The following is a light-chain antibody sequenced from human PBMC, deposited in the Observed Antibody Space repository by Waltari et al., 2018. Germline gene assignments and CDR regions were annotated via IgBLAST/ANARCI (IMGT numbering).Light chain of an antibody. Sequence: DIQMTQSPSSLSASVGDRVTITCRASQSVSSFLNGYQQNPGKAPKLLIYAASRLKSGGPSRVSGSGSGTDFTLAISSLQPEDFATYNWQQSYSTPVTFGGGTKVEIK. CDR3: QQSYSTPVT. CDR2: AAS. J-gene: IGKJ4*01. V-gene: IGKV1-39*01. CDR1: QSVSSF.